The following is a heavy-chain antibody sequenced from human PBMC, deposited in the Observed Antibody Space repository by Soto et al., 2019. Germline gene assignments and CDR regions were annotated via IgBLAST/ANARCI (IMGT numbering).Heavy chain of an antibody. CDR2: IYYTGSA. D-gene: IGHD3-10*01. CDR1: GGSISSYY. Sequence: QVQLQESGPGLVKPSETLSLTCTVSGGSISSYYWRWIRQPPGKGLEWIGYIYYTGSANYNPSLKRRVTISVDTSKNQFSLKLSSVTAADTAVYYCARDKGSGSYNYWGQGTLVTVSS. V-gene: IGHV4-59*01. J-gene: IGHJ4*02. CDR3: ARDKGSGSYNY.